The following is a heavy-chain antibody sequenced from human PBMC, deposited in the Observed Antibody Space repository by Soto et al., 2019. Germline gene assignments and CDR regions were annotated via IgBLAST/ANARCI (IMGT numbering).Heavy chain of an antibody. D-gene: IGHD2-2*01. Sequence: QVQLQESGPGLVKPSQTLSLTCTVSGGSISSGGYYWSWIRQHPGKGLEWIGYIYHTGSTHHNPSLKSRVTISVDTSKNQFSLKMSSVTAADTAVYYCAREGADIVVVSDGFDLWGQGTMVTVSS. CDR3: AREGADIVVVSDGFDL. V-gene: IGHV4-31*03. CDR2: IYHTGST. J-gene: IGHJ3*01. CDR1: GGSISSGGYY.